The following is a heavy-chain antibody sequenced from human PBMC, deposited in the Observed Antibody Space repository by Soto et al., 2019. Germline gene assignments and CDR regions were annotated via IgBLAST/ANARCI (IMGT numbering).Heavy chain of an antibody. Sequence: SETLSLTCTVSGGSISSSYWTWIRQSPEKGLEWIGYIYDSGSTNYNPSLRSRVTISVDTSRNQVSLKLRSVTAADTAVYYCAREPTYCSSSSCYYYFDSWGQGTLVTVSS. J-gene: IGHJ4*02. CDR1: GGSISSSY. CDR2: IYDSGST. CDR3: AREPTYCSSSSCYYYFDS. V-gene: IGHV4-59*01. D-gene: IGHD2-2*01.